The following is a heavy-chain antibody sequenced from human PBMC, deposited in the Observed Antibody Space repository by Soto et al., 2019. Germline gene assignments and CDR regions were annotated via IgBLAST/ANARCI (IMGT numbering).Heavy chain of an antibody. CDR2: ISYDGSNK. CDR1: GFTFSSYG. J-gene: IGHJ4*02. D-gene: IGHD6-19*01. V-gene: IGHV3-30*18. Sequence: QVQLVESGGGVVQPGRSLRLSCAASGFTFSSYGMHWVRQAPGKGLEWVAVISYDGSNKYYADSVKGRFTISRDNSKNTLYLQMNSLRAEDTAVYYCAKRIAVAGNKDYWGQGTLVTVSS. CDR3: AKRIAVAGNKDY.